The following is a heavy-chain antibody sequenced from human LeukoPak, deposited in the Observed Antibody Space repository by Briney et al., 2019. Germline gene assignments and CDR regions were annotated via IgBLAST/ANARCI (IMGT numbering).Heavy chain of an antibody. CDR3: ARSHRYYYDTSGWSFDH. J-gene: IGHJ4*02. CDR2: INSDGSST. D-gene: IGHD3-22*01. CDR1: GFTFGTYW. Sequence: GGSLRLSCAASGFTFGTYWMHWVRQAPGKGLVWVSRINSDGSSTSYADSVKGRFTISRDNAKNTLYLQMNSLRADDTAVYSCARSHRYYYDTSGWSFDHWGQGTLVTVSS. V-gene: IGHV3-74*01.